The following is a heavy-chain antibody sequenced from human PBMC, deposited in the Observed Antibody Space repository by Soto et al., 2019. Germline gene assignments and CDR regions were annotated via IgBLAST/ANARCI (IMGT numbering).Heavy chain of an antibody. J-gene: IGHJ4*02. CDR2: VSGGGGNT. CDR1: GFTFSSYA. CDR3: AKQPRSTVTRGRGDY. V-gene: IGHV3-23*01. Sequence: GGSLRLSCAASGFTFSSYAMSWVRQAPGKGLEWVSIVSGGGGNTYYADSVKGRFTISRDNSKNTLYLQMSSLRAEDTAVYYCAKQPRSTVTRGRGDYWGQGTLVTVSS. D-gene: IGHD4-17*01.